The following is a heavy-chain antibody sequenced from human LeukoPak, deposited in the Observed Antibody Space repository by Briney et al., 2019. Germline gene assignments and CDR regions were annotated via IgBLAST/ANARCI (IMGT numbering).Heavy chain of an antibody. CDR2: ISGSGSST. CDR1: GFTFSSYV. CDR3: ATRHYSDSSGYLPY. V-gene: IGHV3-23*01. D-gene: IGHD3-22*01. J-gene: IGHJ4*02. Sequence: GGSLRLSCAASGFTFSSYVMSRVRQAPGKGLEWVSAISGSGSSTYYAESVKGRFTIYRDNSKNTLYLQMNSLRAEDTAVYYCATRHYSDSSGYLPYWGLGTLVTVSS.